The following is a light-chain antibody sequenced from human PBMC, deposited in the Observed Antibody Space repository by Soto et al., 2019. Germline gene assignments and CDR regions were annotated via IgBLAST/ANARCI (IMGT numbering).Light chain of an antibody. Sequence: QSVLTQPPSASGTPGQRVTISCSGSRSNIGSNTVNWYQHLPGTAPKLLIYNNNQRPSGVPDRFSGSKSGTSASLAISGLQSEDEADYYCATWDDGLNGVVFGGGTQLTVL. J-gene: IGLJ2*01. V-gene: IGLV1-44*01. CDR1: RSNIGSNT. CDR2: NNN. CDR3: ATWDDGLNGVV.